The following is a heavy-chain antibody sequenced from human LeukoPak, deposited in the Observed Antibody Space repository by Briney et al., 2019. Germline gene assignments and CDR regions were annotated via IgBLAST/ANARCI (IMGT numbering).Heavy chain of an antibody. Sequence: GGSLRLSCAASGFTVSTNYMSWVRLAPGKGLAWVSLIYSDGSTSFADSVKGRFTISRDNSKNTLYLQMNYLRAEDTAVYYCARDDYTGGSCFGFLDYWGHGTLVTVSS. D-gene: IGHD2-15*01. V-gene: IGHV3-66*01. J-gene: IGHJ4*01. CDR1: GFTVSTNY. CDR3: ARDDYTGGSCFGFLDY. CDR2: IYSDGST.